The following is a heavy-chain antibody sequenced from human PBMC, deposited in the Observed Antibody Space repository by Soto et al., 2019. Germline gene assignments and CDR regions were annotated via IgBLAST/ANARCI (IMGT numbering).Heavy chain of an antibody. V-gene: IGHV1-18*01. CDR3: ARGDYEAGGIDY. CDR1: GYTFTSYG. CDR2: ITPYNGNT. Sequence: QVQLVQSGAEVKKPGASVKVSCKASGYTFTSYGISWVRQAPGQGLVWVGWITPYNGNTNYAQKLQGRVTTTTDTATSTGYMELRSLRSDDTAVYYRARGDYEAGGIDYWGQGTLVTVSS. J-gene: IGHJ4*02. D-gene: IGHD4-17*01.